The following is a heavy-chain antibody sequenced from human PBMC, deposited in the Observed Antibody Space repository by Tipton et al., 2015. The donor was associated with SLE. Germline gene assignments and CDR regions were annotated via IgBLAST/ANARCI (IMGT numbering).Heavy chain of an antibody. J-gene: IGHJ4*02. Sequence: GSLRLSCAASGFPFSDYFMSWIHQAPGKGLEWVSYINGRSNYMYYGDSVKGRFSISRDNAKNSLFLQMNNLRAEDTAIYYCARVRITIYGVVTNFDFWGQGTLVTVSS. CDR3: ARVRITIYGVVTNFDF. D-gene: IGHD3-3*01. CDR1: GFPFSDYF. CDR2: INGRSNYM. V-gene: IGHV3-11*01.